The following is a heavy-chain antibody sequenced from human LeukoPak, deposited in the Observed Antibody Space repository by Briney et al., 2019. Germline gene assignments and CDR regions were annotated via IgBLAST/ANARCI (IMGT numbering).Heavy chain of an antibody. CDR2: ISSSSSYI. CDR1: GFTFSSYS. V-gene: IGHV3-21*03. Sequence: GGSLRLSCAASGFTFSSYSMNWVRQAPGKGLEWVSSISSSSSYIYYADSVKGRFTISRDNAKNSLYLQMNSLKTEDTAVYYCITWRWFDPWGQGTLVTVSS. J-gene: IGHJ5*02. D-gene: IGHD5-24*01. CDR3: ITWRWFDP.